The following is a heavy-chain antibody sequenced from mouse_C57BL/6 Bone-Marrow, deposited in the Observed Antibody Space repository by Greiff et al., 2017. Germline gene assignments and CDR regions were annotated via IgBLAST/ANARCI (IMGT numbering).Heavy chain of an antibody. V-gene: IGHV5-4*03. CDR1: GFTFSSYA. CDR2: ISDGGSYT. J-gene: IGHJ4*01. CDR3: ARVAYSIYAMDY. Sequence: DVKLVESGGGLVKPGGSLKLSCAASGFTFSSYAMSWVRQTPEKRLEWVATISDGGSYTYYPDNVQGRFTISRDNSKNDLYLQMSHLKSEDTAMYYGARVAYSIYAMDYWGQGTSVTVSS. D-gene: IGHD2-5*01.